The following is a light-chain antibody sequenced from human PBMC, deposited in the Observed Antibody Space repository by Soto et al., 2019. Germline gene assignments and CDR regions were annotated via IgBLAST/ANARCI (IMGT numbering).Light chain of an antibody. CDR2: TAS. CDR3: QQSYRTPT. Sequence: DILMTQSPPSVSASVGDRVTITCRASQDIDTWLAWYQQKPGRGPKLLIHTASTLQSGVPSRFSGSGSGTDYTLTISSLQPEDFATYYCQQSYRTPTFGQGTRLEI. V-gene: IGKV1-39*01. CDR1: QDIDTW. J-gene: IGKJ5*01.